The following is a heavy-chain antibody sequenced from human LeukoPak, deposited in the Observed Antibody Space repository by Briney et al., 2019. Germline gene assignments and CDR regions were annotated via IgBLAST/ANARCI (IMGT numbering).Heavy chain of an antibody. Sequence: SGGSLRLSCSASGFTFSSYAMHWVRQAPGKGLGYVSAISSNGGSTYYADSVKGRFTISRDNSKNTLYLQMSSLRAEDTAVYYCVKFEQLAYYFDYWGQGTLVTVSS. V-gene: IGHV3-64D*06. CDR3: VKFEQLAYYFDY. CDR2: ISSNGGST. J-gene: IGHJ4*02. CDR1: GFTFSSYA. D-gene: IGHD6-13*01.